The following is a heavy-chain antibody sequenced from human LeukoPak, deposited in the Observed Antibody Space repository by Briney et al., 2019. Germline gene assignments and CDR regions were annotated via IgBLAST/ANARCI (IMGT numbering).Heavy chain of an antibody. CDR1: GFTFSSYA. J-gene: IGHJ6*03. V-gene: IGHV3-23*01. D-gene: IGHD6-13*01. CDR2: ISGSGGST. Sequence: GGSLRLSCAASGFTFSSYAMSWVRQAPGKGLEWVSAISGSGGSTYYADSVKGRFTISRDNSKNTLYLQMNSLRAEDTAVYYCAKHGFYSSSWYHYYYYYMDVWGKGTTVTVSS. CDR3: AKHGFYSSSWYHYYYYYMDV.